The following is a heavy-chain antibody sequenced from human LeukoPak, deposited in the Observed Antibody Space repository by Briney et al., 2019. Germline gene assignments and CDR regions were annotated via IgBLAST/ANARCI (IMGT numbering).Heavy chain of an antibody. V-gene: IGHV4-30-2*01. CDR2: IYHSGST. Sequence: PSQTLSLTCTVSGGSISSGGYYWSWIRQPPGKGLEWIGYIYHSGSTYYNPSLKSRVTLSVDTSKNQFSLRLTSVTAADTAVYYCARARGTEAVDYWGQGTLVTVSS. D-gene: IGHD6-19*01. J-gene: IGHJ4*02. CDR3: ARARGTEAVDY. CDR1: GGSISSGGYY.